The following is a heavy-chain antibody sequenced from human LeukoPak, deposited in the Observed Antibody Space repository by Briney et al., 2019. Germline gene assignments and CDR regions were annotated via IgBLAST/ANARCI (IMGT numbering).Heavy chain of an antibody. CDR1: GFTFDDYA. Sequence: GGSLRLSCAASGFTFDDYAMHWVRQAPGKGLEWVSGISWNSGSIGYADSVKSRFTISRDNAKNSLYLQMNSLRAEDTALYYCAKAPFMVRGVPDYWGQGTLVTVSS. CDR3: AKAPFMVRGVPDY. J-gene: IGHJ4*02. D-gene: IGHD3-10*01. V-gene: IGHV3-9*01. CDR2: ISWNSGSI.